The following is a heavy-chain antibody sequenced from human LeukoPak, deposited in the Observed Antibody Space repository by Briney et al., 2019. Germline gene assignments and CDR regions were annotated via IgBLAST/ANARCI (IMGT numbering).Heavy chain of an antibody. Sequence: SETLSLTCTVSGGSISSYYWSWIRQPPGKGLEWVGFIFYTGSTTYNPSLESRVTISLDTSKNQFSLKLSSVTAADTAVYYCARDRAAADPWGQGTLVTVSS. CDR2: IFYTGST. CDR1: GGSISSYY. J-gene: IGHJ5*02. CDR3: ARDRAAADP. D-gene: IGHD6-13*01. V-gene: IGHV4-59*01.